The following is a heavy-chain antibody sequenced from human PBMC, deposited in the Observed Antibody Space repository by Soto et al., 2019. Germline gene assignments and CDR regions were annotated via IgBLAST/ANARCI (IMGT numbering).Heavy chain of an antibody. CDR3: AREDGAFGVASTGGDNWFDP. J-gene: IGHJ5*02. Sequence: SETLSLTCTVSGGSISSGGYYWSWIRQHPGKGLEWIGYIYYSGSTYYNPSLKSRVTISVDTSKNQFSLRLSSVTAADTAVYYCAREDGAFGVASTGGDNWFDPWGQGTLVTVS. D-gene: IGHD3-3*01. CDR2: IYYSGST. V-gene: IGHV4-31*03. CDR1: GGSISSGGYY.